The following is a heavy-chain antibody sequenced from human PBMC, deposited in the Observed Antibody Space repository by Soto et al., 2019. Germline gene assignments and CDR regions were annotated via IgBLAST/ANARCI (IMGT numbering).Heavy chain of an antibody. CDR1: GFTFSSYA. CDR3: ARAESSGRSSAEYFQH. D-gene: IGHD6-19*01. CDR2: ISSNGGST. J-gene: IGHJ1*01. V-gene: IGHV3-64*01. Sequence: GGSLRLSCVVSGFTFSSYAMHWVRQAPGKGLEYVSAISSNGGSTYYANSVKGRFTISRDNSKNTLYLQMDSLKTEDMAVYYCARAESSGRSSAEYFQHWGQGTLVTVSS.